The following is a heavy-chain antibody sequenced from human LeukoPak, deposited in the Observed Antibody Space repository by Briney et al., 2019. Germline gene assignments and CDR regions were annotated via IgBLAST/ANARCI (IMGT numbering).Heavy chain of an antibody. D-gene: IGHD2-15*01. Sequence: GASVKVSCKASGYTFTSYGISWVRQAPGQGLEWMGWISTYNGHTNYARKVQGRVTMTTDTSTSTAYMELRSLRSDDTAVYYCAREGGRYCSGGSCYLSNGWYGGLNYWGQGTPVTVSS. V-gene: IGHV1-18*01. J-gene: IGHJ4*02. CDR1: GYTFTSYG. CDR2: ISTYNGHT. CDR3: AREGGRYCSGGSCYLSNGWYGGLNY.